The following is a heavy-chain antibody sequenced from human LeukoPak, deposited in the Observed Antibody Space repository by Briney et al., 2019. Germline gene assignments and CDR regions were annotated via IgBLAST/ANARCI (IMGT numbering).Heavy chain of an antibody. V-gene: IGHV4-30-2*01. CDR2: IYHSGST. CDR1: GGSLSSGGYS. D-gene: IGHD1-1*01. Sequence: PSETLSLTCAVSGGSLSSGGYSWTWIRQPPGKGLEWIGHIYHSGSTYYNPSLRSRVTMSVDSSKNQFSLKLSSVTAADTAVYYCARVDWDETRLRGFFDYWGQGTLVTVSS. J-gene: IGHJ4*02. CDR3: ARVDWDETRLRGFFDY.